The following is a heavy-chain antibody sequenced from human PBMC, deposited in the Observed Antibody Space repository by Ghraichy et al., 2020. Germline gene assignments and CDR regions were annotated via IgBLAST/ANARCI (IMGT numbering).Heavy chain of an antibody. CDR1: GFTVSTNY. Sequence: GSLRLSCAASGFTVSTNYMNWVRQAPGKGLEWVSVIFGGDSAYYADSVKGRFITSRDNSKNTLYLQMNTLRAEDAAVYYCAGGSGRVDSWGQGTLVTVSS. CDR2: IFGGDSA. V-gene: IGHV3-66*01. J-gene: IGHJ4*02. CDR3: AGGSGRVDS.